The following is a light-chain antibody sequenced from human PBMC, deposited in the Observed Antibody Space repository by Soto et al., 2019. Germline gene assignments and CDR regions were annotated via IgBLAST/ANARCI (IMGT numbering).Light chain of an antibody. CDR1: QSISSW. V-gene: IGKV1-5*01. CDR2: AAS. J-gene: IGKJ1*01. CDR3: QQYNSYCT. Sequence: DIQMTQSPSTLSASVGDRVTITCRTSQSISSWLAWYQQKPGKAPKLLIYAASSLESGVPSRFSGSGSGTEFTPTISSLQPDYFVTAYYQQYNSYCTYGQGIKVEI.